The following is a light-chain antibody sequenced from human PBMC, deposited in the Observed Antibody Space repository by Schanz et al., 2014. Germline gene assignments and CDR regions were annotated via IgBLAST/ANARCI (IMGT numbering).Light chain of an antibody. CDR1: QSVSSSY. CDR3: QQRSNWPGT. J-gene: IGKJ2*01. V-gene: IGKV3D-20*02. CDR2: GAS. Sequence: EIVLTQSPGTLSLSPGERATLSCRASQSVSSSYLAWYQQKPGQAPRLLIYGASSRATGIPDRFSGSGSGTDFTLTISRLEPEDFAVYYCQQRSNWPGTFGQGTKLEIK.